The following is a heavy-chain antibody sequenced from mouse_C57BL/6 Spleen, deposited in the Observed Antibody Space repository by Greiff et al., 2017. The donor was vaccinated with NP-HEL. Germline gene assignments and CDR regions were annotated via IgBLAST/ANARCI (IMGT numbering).Heavy chain of an antibody. J-gene: IGHJ1*03. Sequence: QVQLKQSGPELVKPGASVKISCKASGYAFSSSWMNWVKQRPGKGLEWIGRIYPGDGDTNYNGKFKGKATLTADKSSSTAYMQLSSLTSEDSAVYFCARLGYGYDNWYFDVWGTGTTVTVSS. V-gene: IGHV1-82*01. D-gene: IGHD2-2*01. CDR1: GYAFSSSW. CDR3: ARLGYGYDNWYFDV. CDR2: IYPGDGDT.